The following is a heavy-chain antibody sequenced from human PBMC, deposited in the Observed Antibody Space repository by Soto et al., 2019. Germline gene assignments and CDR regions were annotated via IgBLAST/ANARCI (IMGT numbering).Heavy chain of an antibody. D-gene: IGHD3-10*01. V-gene: IGHV4-59*01. CDR1: GGSISSYY. Sequence: QVQLQESGPGLVKPSETLSLTCTVSGGSISSYYWSWIRQPPGKGLEWIGYIYYSGSTNYNPSLKCRVTISVDTSKNPFSLKLRSVTAADAAVYYCARRYGSAFDIWGQGTMVTVSS. CDR2: IYYSGST. J-gene: IGHJ3*02. CDR3: ARRYGSAFDI.